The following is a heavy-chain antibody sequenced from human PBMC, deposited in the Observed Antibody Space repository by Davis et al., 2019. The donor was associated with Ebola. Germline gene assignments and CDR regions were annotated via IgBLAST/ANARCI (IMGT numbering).Heavy chain of an antibody. V-gene: IGHV3-30*18. CDR3: AQEYCSNSGSYCTYFDH. D-gene: IGHD3-10*01. J-gene: IGHJ4*02. Sequence: GESLKISCAASGFSFSTYGMHWVRQAPGKGLEWVAVISYDGNYKNYVDSVKGRFTISRDHSDNTLYLQMNSLRAEDTAVYYCAQEYCSNSGSYCTYFDHWGQGTLVTVSS. CDR2: ISYDGNYK. CDR1: GFSFSTYG.